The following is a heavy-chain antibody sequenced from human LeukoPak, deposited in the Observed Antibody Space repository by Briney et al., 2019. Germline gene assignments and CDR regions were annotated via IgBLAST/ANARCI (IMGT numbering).Heavy chain of an antibody. V-gene: IGHV1-2*02. CDR1: GYTFTGYY. CDR3: ARTLPQRWLGELSATYYFDY. D-gene: IGHD3-10*01. CDR2: INPNSGGT. J-gene: IGHJ4*02. Sequence: ASVKVSCKASGYTFTGYYMHWVRQAPGQGLEWMGWINPNSGGTNYAQKFQGRVTMTRDPSISTAYMELSRLRSDDTAVYYCARTLPQRWLGELSATYYFDYWGQGTLVTVSS.